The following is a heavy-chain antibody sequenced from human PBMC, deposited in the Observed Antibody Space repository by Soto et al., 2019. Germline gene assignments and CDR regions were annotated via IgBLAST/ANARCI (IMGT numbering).Heavy chain of an antibody. J-gene: IGHJ4*02. CDR3: ARQTYSSGWGYFDY. V-gene: IGHV3-21*01. D-gene: IGHD6-25*01. CDR1: GFTFSSYT. CDR2: ISSSSSYI. Sequence: EVQLGESGGGLVKPGGSLRLSCAASGFTFSSYTINWVRQAPGKGLEWVSSISSSSSYIYYADSVKGRFTISRDNAKNSLYLQMNSLRAEDTAVYYCARQTYSSGWGYFDYLGQGTLVTVSS.